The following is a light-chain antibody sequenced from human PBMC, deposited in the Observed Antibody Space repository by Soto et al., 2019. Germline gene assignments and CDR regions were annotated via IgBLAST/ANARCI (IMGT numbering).Light chain of an antibody. Sequence: QSVLTQPPSASGTPGRRVTISCSVSSFSIGSNYLYWYQHLPGTAPKLLIYRNNQRPSGVPDRFSGSKSGTSASLAISGLRPEDEADYYCAAWDDSLTSYVFGTGTKVTLL. CDR2: RNN. CDR3: AAWDDSLTSYV. CDR1: SFSIGSNY. V-gene: IGLV1-47*01. J-gene: IGLJ1*01.